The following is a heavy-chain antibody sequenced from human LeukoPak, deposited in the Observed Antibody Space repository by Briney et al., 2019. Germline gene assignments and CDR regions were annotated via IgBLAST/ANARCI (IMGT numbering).Heavy chain of an antibody. D-gene: IGHD2-2*01. CDR2: ISSSGSTI. V-gene: IGHV3-48*04. CDR3: ARGGGIVVVPAAEN. J-gene: IGHJ4*02. Sequence: GGSLRLSCAASGFTFSSYWMSWVRQAPGKGLEWVSYISSSGSTIYYADSVKGRFTISRDNAKNSLYLQMNSLRAEDTAVYYCARGGGIVVVPAAENWGQGTLVTVSS. CDR1: GFTFSSYW.